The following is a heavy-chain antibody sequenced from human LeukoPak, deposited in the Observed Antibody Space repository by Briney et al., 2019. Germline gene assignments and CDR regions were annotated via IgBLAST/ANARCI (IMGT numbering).Heavy chain of an antibody. CDR1: GGTFSSYA. J-gene: IGHJ4*02. CDR3: ASSNLYCTNGVCYTVFDY. Sequence: ASVKVSCKASGGTFSSYAISWVRQAPGQGLEWMGGIIPIFGTANYAQKFQGRVTITAGESTSTAYMELSSLRSEDTAVYYCASSNLYCTNGVCYTVFDYWGQGTLVTVSS. D-gene: IGHD2-8*01. V-gene: IGHV1-69*13. CDR2: IIPIFGTA.